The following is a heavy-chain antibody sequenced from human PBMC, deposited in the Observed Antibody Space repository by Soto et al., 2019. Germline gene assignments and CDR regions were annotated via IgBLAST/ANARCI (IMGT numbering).Heavy chain of an antibody. Sequence: QVQLVESGGGVVQPGRSLRLSCAASGFTFSVYGMHWVRQAPGKGLEWVAVIWNDGSNKYYGDSVKGRYTISRDNYKNTLYLYMNGLRDDDTAGYYCARAVGPFDYWGQGTLVTVSS. D-gene: IGHD3-16*01. CDR1: GFTFSVYG. CDR2: IWNDGSNK. V-gene: IGHV3-33*01. CDR3: ARAVGPFDY. J-gene: IGHJ4*02.